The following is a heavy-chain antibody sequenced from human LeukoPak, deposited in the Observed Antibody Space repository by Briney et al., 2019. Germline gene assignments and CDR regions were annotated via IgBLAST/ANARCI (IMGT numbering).Heavy chain of an antibody. Sequence: ASVKVSCKASGYTFTSYGISWVRQAPGQGLDWMGWISGYNGETNNAQKLQGRVTMTTDTSTSTAYMELRSLRSDDTAVYYCARDRWYDKSDYYYNLDHWGQGTLVTVSS. D-gene: IGHD3-22*01. CDR2: ISGYNGET. CDR3: ARDRWYDKSDYYYNLDH. J-gene: IGHJ4*02. V-gene: IGHV1-18*01. CDR1: GYTFTSYG.